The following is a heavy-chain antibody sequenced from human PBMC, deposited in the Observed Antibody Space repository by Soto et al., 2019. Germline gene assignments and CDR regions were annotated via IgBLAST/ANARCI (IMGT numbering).Heavy chain of an antibody. V-gene: IGHV1-8*01. CDR1: GYTFTSYD. CDR2: MNPNSGNT. Sequence: ASVKVSCKASGYTFTSYDINWVRQATGQGLEWMGWMNPNSGNTGYAQKFQGRVTMTRNTSISTAYMELISLRSEDTAVYYCAICPSLYDILTGLDNAFDIWGQGTMVTVSS. J-gene: IGHJ3*02. D-gene: IGHD3-9*01. CDR3: AICPSLYDILTGLDNAFDI.